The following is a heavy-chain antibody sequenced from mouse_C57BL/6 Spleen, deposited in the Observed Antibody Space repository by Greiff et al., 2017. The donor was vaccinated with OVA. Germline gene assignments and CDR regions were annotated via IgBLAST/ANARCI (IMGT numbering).Heavy chain of an antibody. CDR3: ARGGYYDYDGY. D-gene: IGHD2-4*01. CDR1: GYTFTSYW. Sequence: QVQLQQPGAELVRPGTSVKLSCKASGYTFTSYWMHWVKQRPGQGLEWIGVIDPSDSYTNYNQKFKGKATLTVDTSSSTAYMQLSSLTSEDSAVYYCARGGYYDYDGYWGQGTTLTVSS. J-gene: IGHJ2*01. CDR2: IDPSDSYT. V-gene: IGHV1-59*01.